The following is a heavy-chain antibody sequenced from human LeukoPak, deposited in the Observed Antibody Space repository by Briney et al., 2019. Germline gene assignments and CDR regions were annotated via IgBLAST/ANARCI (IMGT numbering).Heavy chain of an antibody. J-gene: IGHJ3*02. D-gene: IGHD5-18*01. CDR3: ARYGIGTDMVPRPWAAFYM. Sequence: GGSRRLSCAACGSTYSSYAMHEVRQARGRGLEWVAVISYDGSSKYYADSVKDRFTNSRDSYKHALYLHMNSLRAGVTAVYLCARYGIGTDMVPRPWAAFYMWGRETMVTVSS. CDR2: ISYDGSSK. V-gene: IGHV3-30-3*01. CDR1: GSTYSSYA.